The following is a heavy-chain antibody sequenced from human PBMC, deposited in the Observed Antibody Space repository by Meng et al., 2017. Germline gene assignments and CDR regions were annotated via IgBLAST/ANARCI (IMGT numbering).Heavy chain of an antibody. D-gene: IGHD1-1*01. CDR2: ISGDGSIT. V-gene: IGHV3-74*02. CDR3: LDEAPRSDY. J-gene: IGHJ4*02. CDR1: GYTFTGYY. Sequence: VELVQSGAEVKKPGASVKVSCKASGYTFTGYYMHWVRQVPGKGLVWVSRISGDGSITNYADSVKGRFTISRDNAKNTLYLQMNSLRPEDTAVYYCLDEAPRSDYWGQGSLVTVSS.